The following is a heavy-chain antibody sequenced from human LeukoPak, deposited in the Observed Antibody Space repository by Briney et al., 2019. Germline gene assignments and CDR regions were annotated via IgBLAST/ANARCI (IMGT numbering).Heavy chain of an antibody. CDR1: GGTFSSYA. D-gene: IGHD6-19*01. Sequence: GASVKVSCKASGGTFSSYAISWVRQAPGQGLEWMGRIIPIFGTANYAQKFQGRVTITTDESTSTAYMELSSLRSEDTAVYYCARGPYSSRRVYYYYMDVWGKGTTVTVSS. J-gene: IGHJ6*03. V-gene: IGHV1-69*05. CDR3: ARGPYSSRRVYYYYMDV. CDR2: IIPIFGTA.